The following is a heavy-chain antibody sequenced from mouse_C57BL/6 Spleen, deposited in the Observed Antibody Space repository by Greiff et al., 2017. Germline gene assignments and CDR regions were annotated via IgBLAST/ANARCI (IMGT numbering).Heavy chain of an antibody. CDR2: ISSGSSTI. Sequence: EVNLVESVGGLVKPGGSLKLSCAASGFTFSDYGMHWVRQAPEKGLEWVAYISSGSSTIYYADTVKGRFTISRDNAKNTLFLQMTSLRSEDTAMYYCARTTGSHFDYWGQGTTLTVSS. J-gene: IGHJ2*01. D-gene: IGHD1-1*01. CDR3: ARTTGSHFDY. CDR1: GFTFSDYG. V-gene: IGHV5-17*01.